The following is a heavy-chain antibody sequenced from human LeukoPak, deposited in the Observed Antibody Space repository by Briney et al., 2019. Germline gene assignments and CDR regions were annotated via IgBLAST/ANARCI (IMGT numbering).Heavy chain of an antibody. CDR2: INHSGTT. Sequence: SETLSLTCAVYRGSFSTYYWTWIRQSPGKGLERIGEINHSGTTNYNPSLKSRVTISIDTSKNQFSLKLSSVTAADTAVYYCARGPTIDYDILTGYYYFDYWGQGTLVTVSS. V-gene: IGHV4-34*01. J-gene: IGHJ4*02. CDR1: RGSFSTYY. D-gene: IGHD3-9*01. CDR3: ARGPTIDYDILTGYYYFDY.